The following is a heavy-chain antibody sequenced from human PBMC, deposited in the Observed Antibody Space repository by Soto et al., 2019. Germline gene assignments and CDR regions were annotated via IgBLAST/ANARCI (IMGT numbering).Heavy chain of an antibody. Sequence: PSETLSLTCTVSGGSISSGGYYWSWIRQHPGKGLEWIGYIYYSGSTYYNPSLKSRVTISVDTSKNQFSLKLSSVTAADTAVYYCARDPSNYDILTGYPYYYGMDVRGQGTTVTVSS. D-gene: IGHD3-9*01. CDR3: ARDPSNYDILTGYPYYYGMDV. V-gene: IGHV4-31*03. CDR1: GGSISSGGYY. J-gene: IGHJ6*02. CDR2: IYYSGST.